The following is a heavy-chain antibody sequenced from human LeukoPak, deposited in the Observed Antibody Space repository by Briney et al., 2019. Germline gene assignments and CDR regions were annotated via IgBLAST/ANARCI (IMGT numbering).Heavy chain of an antibody. D-gene: IGHD3-10*01. J-gene: IGHJ4*02. V-gene: IGHV4-34*01. Sequence: SETLSLTCAVYGGSFSGYYWSWIRQPPGKGLEWIGEINHSGSTNYNPSLKSRVTTSVDTSKNQFSLKLSSVTAADTAVYYCARDRDSGSGSSPYWGPGTLVTVSS. CDR2: INHSGST. CDR3: ARDRDSGSGSSPY. CDR1: GGSFSGYY.